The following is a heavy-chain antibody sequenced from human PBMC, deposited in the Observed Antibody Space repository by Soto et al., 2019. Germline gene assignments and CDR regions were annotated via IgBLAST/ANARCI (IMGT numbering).Heavy chain of an antibody. V-gene: IGHV4-34*01. CDR3: ARRYCSSTSCYASYFDF. D-gene: IGHD2-2*01. J-gene: IGHJ4*02. CDR1: GGSFSGYY. Sequence: PSETLSLTCAVYGGSFSGYYWSWIRQPPGKGLEWIGEINHSGSTYYNPSLKSRVTISVDTSKNQFSLKLGSVTAADTAVYYCARRYCSSTSCYASYFDFWGQGTLVTVSS. CDR2: INHSGST.